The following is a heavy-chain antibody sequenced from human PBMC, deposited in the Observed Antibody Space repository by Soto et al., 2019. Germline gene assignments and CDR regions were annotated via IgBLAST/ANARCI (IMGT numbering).Heavy chain of an antibody. V-gene: IGHV3-13*05. J-gene: IGHJ6*02. Sequence: EVQLVESGGGLVQPGESLRLSCATSGFTFSNFDMHWVRQVPGKDLEWVSAIGAARDPYYLGSVKGRFTISMENAKNSVYLQMIDTREGNSAVYYCARAYTGRLPRPADYYYAMDVWGQGTTVTVSS. CDR1: GFTFSNFD. D-gene: IGHD2-2*02. CDR2: IGAARDP. CDR3: ARAYTGRLPRPADYYYAMDV.